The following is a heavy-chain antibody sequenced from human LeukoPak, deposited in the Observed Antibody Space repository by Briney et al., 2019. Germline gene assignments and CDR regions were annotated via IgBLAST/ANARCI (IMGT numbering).Heavy chain of an antibody. Sequence: SETLSLTCAVYGGSFSGYYWSWIRQPPGKGLEWIGYIYYSGSTNYNPSLKSRVTISVDTSKNQFSLKLSSVTAADTAVYYCARSSGYAPFDPWGQGTLVTVSS. CDR1: GGSFSGYY. CDR3: ARSSGYAPFDP. CDR2: IYYSGST. J-gene: IGHJ5*02. D-gene: IGHD5-12*01. V-gene: IGHV4-59*01.